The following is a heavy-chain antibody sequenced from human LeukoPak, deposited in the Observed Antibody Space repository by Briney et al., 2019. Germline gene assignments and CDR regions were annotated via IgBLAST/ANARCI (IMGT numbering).Heavy chain of an antibody. CDR1: EFTFTTYW. D-gene: IGHD2-15*01. J-gene: IGHJ4*02. Sequence: GGSLRLSCVASEFTFTTYWMSWVRQAPGKGLEWVANIKKDGSEKYYVDSVKGRFTISRDNAKNSLFLQMNSLRVEDTAVYYCARSGYCSGGTCYEDFDHWGQGTLVTVSS. CDR2: IKKDGSEK. V-gene: IGHV3-7*01. CDR3: ARSGYCSGGTCYEDFDH.